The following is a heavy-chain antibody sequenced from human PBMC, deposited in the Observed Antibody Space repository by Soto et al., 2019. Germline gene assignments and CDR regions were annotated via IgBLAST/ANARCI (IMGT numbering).Heavy chain of an antibody. V-gene: IGHV1-18*04. Sequence: QVQLVQSGAEVKKPGASVKVSCKTSGYTFKNYGITWVRQAPGQGLEWMGWISAYNGHTNYAQKLQGRVTMTADTSTSTAYMELRSLRSDDTAVYYCARDILSVGPRANDAFAVWGQGTMVTVSS. J-gene: IGHJ3*01. CDR1: GYTFKNYG. D-gene: IGHD2-8*02. CDR2: ISAYNGHT. CDR3: ARDILSVGPRANDAFAV.